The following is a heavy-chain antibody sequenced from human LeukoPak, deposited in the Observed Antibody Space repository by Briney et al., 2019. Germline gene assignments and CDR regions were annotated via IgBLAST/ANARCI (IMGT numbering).Heavy chain of an antibody. CDR2: IKQDGSEK. CDR1: VFTFNSYW. J-gene: IGHJ4*02. CDR3: ARLSTGTAGFFEY. D-gene: IGHD1-1*01. Sequence: PGGSLRLSCTASVFTFNSYWMSCVRQAPGKGLECVANIKQDGSEKYYVDSVKGRFTISRDNAKNSLYLQMNSLRAEDTAVYYCARLSTGTAGFFEYWGQGTLVTVSS. V-gene: IGHV3-7*01.